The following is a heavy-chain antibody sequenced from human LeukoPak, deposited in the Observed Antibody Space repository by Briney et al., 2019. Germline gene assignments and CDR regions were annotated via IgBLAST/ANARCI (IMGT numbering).Heavy chain of an antibody. CDR1: GFSFSSYA. V-gene: IGHV3-23*01. CDR3: AKAPVTSCRGAFCYPFDY. J-gene: IGHJ4*02. D-gene: IGHD2-15*01. Sequence: GGPLRLSCATSGFSFSSYAMSWVRQAPGKGLEWVSAMSSRDDGRYYAASVWRRFTISRDTSRSTLSLQMNSLRAEDAAVYYCAKAPVTSCRGAFCYPFDYWGQGTLVTVSS. CDR2: MSSRDDGR.